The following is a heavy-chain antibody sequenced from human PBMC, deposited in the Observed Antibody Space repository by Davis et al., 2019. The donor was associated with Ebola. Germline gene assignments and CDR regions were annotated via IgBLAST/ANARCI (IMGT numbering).Heavy chain of an antibody. D-gene: IGHD5-12*01. CDR1: GFSFNNYA. Sequence: GESLKISCAPSGFSFNNYAMSWARQAPGRGLEWVSAVNSAGTYTYYADSVKGRFIISRDNPRNSLYLQMNSLRAEDAAVYYCARANIGRNGPIEDYWGQGTLVTVSS. CDR3: ARANIGRNGPIEDY. V-gene: IGHV3-23*01. J-gene: IGHJ4*02. CDR2: VNSAGTYT.